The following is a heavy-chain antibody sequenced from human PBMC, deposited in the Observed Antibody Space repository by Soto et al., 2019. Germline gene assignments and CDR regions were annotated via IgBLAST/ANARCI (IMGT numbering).Heavy chain of an antibody. V-gene: IGHV1-18*01. D-gene: IGHD1-26*01. CDR3: ATDSGGSYWRL. Sequence: GASVKVSCKASGYTFTSYGISWVRQAPGQGLEWMGWISAYNGNTNYAQKLQGRVTMTEDTSTSTAYMELSSLGSEDTAVYYCATDSGGSYWRLWGQGTMVTVSS. J-gene: IGHJ3*01. CDR2: ISAYNGNT. CDR1: GYTFTSYG.